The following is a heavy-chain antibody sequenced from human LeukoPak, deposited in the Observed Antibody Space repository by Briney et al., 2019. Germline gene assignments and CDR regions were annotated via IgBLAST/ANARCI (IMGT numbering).Heavy chain of an antibody. V-gene: IGHV1-18*01. J-gene: IGHJ4*02. CDR2: ISPFSGNT. CDR3: ARDGRLGYCSGDSCYRNFLPFPFFDY. CDR1: GYTFTSYG. Sequence: GASVKVSCKASGYTFTSYGISWVRQAPGQGLEWMGWISPFSGNTNYAQNLQGRVTMTTDTSTTTAYMEVRSLRSDDTAVYYCARDGRLGYCSGDSCYRNFLPFPFFDYWGQGSLVTVSS. D-gene: IGHD2-15*01.